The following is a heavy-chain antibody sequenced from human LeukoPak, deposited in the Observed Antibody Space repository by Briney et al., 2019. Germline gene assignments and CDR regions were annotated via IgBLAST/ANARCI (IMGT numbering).Heavy chain of an antibody. CDR2: INPNSGGT. Sequence: ASVKVSCKASGYTFTGYYMHWVRQAPGQGLEGMGWINPNSGGTNYAQKFQGRVTMTRDTSISTAYMELSRLRSDDTAVYYCARHIPDWGYSLDYWGQGTLVTVSS. D-gene: IGHD2-15*01. V-gene: IGHV1-2*02. CDR3: ARHIPDWGYSLDY. CDR1: GYTFTGYY. J-gene: IGHJ4*02.